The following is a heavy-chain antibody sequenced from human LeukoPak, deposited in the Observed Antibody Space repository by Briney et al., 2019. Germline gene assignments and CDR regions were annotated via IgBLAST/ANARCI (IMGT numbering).Heavy chain of an antibody. V-gene: IGHV1-8*01. D-gene: IGHD6-13*01. CDR2: MNPNSGNT. J-gene: IGHJ6*02. CDR3: ARVAAAGYYDYGVDV. Sequence: ASVKVSCKASGYTFTSYDINWARQATGQGPEWMGWMNPNSGNTDYAQKFQGRVTMTRNTSISTAYMELSSLRSEDTAVYYCARVAAAGYYDYGVDVWGQGTTVTVSS. CDR1: GYTFTSYD.